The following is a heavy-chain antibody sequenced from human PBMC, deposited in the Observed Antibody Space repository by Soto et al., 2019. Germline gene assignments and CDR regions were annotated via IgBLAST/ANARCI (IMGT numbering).Heavy chain of an antibody. D-gene: IGHD2-15*01. J-gene: IGHJ4*02. Sequence: QLQLQESGSGLVKPSQTLSLTCAVSGGSISSGGYSWSWIRQPPGEGLEWIGYIYNGETAYYSPSLKSRVTMSVDRSKNQFSLKLSSVTAADTAMYYCVRTIGGSGGLADYWGQGTLVTVSS. CDR2: IYNGETA. CDR3: VRTIGGSGGLADY. V-gene: IGHV4-30-2*01. CDR1: GGSISSGGYS.